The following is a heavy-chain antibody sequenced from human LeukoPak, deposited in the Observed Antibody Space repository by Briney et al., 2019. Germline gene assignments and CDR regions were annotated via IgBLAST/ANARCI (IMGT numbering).Heavy chain of an antibody. CDR2: ITSGSDYI. D-gene: IGHD3-22*01. Sequence: GGSLRLSCAASGFTITSYNMNWVRQAPGKGLEWVASITSGSDYIYYADSVKGRFTISRDNAKNSLYLQMNSLRAEDTAVYFCARSITMIVDRFDPWGQGTLVTVSS. J-gene: IGHJ5*02. CDR1: GFTITSYN. CDR3: ARSITMIVDRFDP. V-gene: IGHV3-21*01.